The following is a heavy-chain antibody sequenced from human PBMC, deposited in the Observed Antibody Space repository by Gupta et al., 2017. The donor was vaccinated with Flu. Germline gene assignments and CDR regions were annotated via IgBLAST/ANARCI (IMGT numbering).Heavy chain of an antibody. D-gene: IGHD3-10*01. Sequence: QVQLVQSETEVKQPGAAVKISCKTSGFIFTSHYFHWVRQAPGQGLEWMGMVNPTGGSTNFAQKFQGRISMTWDTSTATVYMELRSLTSGDAAVYYCARDGSLFDYWDQGTLVTVSS. CDR1: GFIFTSHY. J-gene: IGHJ4*01. V-gene: IGHV1-46*01. CDR3: ARDGSLFDY. CDR2: VNPTGGST.